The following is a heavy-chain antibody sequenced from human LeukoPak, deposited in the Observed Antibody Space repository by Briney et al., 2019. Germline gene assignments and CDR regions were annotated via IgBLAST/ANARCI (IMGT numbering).Heavy chain of an antibody. V-gene: IGHV3-7*01. Sequence: GGSLRLSCAASGFTFSSYWMSWVRQAPGKGLEWVANIKQDGSEKYYVDSVKGRFTISRDNAKNSLYLQMNSLRAEDTGVYYCARGPGGAARKPNWFDPWGQGTLVTVSS. J-gene: IGHJ5*02. D-gene: IGHD6-6*01. CDR1: GFTFSSYW. CDR3: ARGPGGAARKPNWFDP. CDR2: IKQDGSEK.